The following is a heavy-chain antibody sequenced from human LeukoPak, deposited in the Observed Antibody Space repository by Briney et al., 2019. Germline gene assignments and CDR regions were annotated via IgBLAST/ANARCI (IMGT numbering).Heavy chain of an antibody. CDR1: GGSITNYY. D-gene: IGHD5-12*01. V-gene: IGHV4-59*08. J-gene: IGHJ4*02. Sequence: SETLSLTRTVSGGSITNYYWTWIRQPPGKGLEWIGNVYYSGSTNYNPSLKSRVTISVDTSKNQFSLKLSSVTAADTAVYCYARLGSGYLYYFDYWGQGTLVTVSS. CDR2: VYYSGST. CDR3: ARLGSGYLYYFDY.